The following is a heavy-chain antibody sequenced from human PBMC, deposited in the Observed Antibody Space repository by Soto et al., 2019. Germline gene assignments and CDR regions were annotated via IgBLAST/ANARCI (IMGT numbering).Heavy chain of an antibody. CDR3: ARGNDWKCSTVDI. V-gene: IGHV4-59*11. CDR2: VYYSWST. D-gene: IGHD2-21*01. J-gene: IGHJ3*02. CDR1: GGSLTDHY. Sequence: QVQLQESGPGLVKPSETLSLTCTVAGGSLTDHYWNWFRQSPGRGLQWIGYVYYSWSTSYNPSLTGGFTMKVDTSKNQFSLTLRSVTAAYTAVYFCARGNDWKCSTVDIWGQGTMVSVSS.